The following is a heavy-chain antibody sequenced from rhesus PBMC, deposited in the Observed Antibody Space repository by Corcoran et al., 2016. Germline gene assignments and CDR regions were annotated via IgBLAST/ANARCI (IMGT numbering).Heavy chain of an antibody. CDR3: ARDNLEYLDWLPA. D-gene: IGHD3-3*01. J-gene: IGHJ5-1*01. Sequence: QVQLQESGPGLVKPSEILSLTCAVSGGSISSSNWLLWIRQPPGKGLEGIGYISGRRGSTSDDPSLKSRVTIATDTSRNQFSLKLSSVTAADTAVYYCARDNLEYLDWLPAWGPGVLVTVSS. CDR2: ISGRRGST. CDR1: GGSISSSNW. V-gene: IGHV4-65*01.